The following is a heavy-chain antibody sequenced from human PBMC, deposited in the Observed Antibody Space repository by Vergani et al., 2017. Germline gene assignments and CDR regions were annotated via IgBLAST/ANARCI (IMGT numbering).Heavy chain of an antibody. D-gene: IGHD6-19*01. J-gene: IGHJ5*02. CDR2: IHYSGNT. CDR1: FDSIRNFY. Sequence: QVQLQESGPGLVKSSETLSLTCSVSFDSIRNFYCNWIRQPPGKGLEWIGSIHYSGNTNYNPSLKTRVTISVDTSKNQFSLTLTSVTAADTAVYYCASDTHSGQRADRWGQGILVTVTS. CDR3: ASDTHSGQRADR. V-gene: IGHV4-59*01.